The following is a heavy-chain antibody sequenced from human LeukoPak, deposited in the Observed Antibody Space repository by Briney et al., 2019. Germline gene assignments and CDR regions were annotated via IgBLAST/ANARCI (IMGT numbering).Heavy chain of an antibody. J-gene: IGHJ6*02. Sequence: ASVKVSCKASGYTFTGYYMHWVRQAPGQGLEWMGWINPNSGGTSYAQKFQGRVTMTTDTSISTAYMEVSRLESDDTAVYYCAKPLWYQLLQGYYGLDVWGQGTTVTVSS. D-gene: IGHD2-2*01. CDR3: AKPLWYQLLQGYYGLDV. CDR1: GYTFTGYY. CDR2: INPNSGGT. V-gene: IGHV1-2*02.